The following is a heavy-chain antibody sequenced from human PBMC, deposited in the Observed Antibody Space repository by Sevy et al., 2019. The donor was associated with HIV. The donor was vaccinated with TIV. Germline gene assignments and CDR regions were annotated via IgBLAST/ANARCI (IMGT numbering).Heavy chain of an antibody. Sequence: SETLSLTCAVYGGSFSGYYWSWIRQPPGKGLEWIGEINHSGSTNYNPSLKSRVTISVDTSKNQFSLKLSSVTAADTAVYYCARGWGCSGGSCQGFYYYHYMDVWGKGTTVTVSS. CDR2: INHSGST. V-gene: IGHV4-34*01. CDR1: GGSFSGYY. CDR3: ARGWGCSGGSCQGFYYYHYMDV. J-gene: IGHJ6*03. D-gene: IGHD2-15*01.